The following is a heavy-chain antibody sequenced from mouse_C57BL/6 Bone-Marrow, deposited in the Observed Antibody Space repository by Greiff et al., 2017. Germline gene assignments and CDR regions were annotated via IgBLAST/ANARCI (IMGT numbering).Heavy chain of an antibody. V-gene: IGHV5-9*01. CDR1: GFTFSSYT. J-gene: IGHJ1*03. CDR3: ARLRTGDFDV. CDR2: ISGGGGNT. Sequence: EVKLMESGGGLVKPGGSLKLSCAASGFTFSSYTMSWVRQTPEKRLEWVATISGGGGNTYYPDSVKGRFTISRDNAKNTLYLQMSSLRSEDTALYYCARLRTGDFDVWGTGTTVTVSS.